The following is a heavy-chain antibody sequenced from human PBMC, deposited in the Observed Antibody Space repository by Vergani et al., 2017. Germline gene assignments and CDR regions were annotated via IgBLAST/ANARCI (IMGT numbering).Heavy chain of an antibody. CDR2: IIPIFGTA. J-gene: IGHJ4*02. CDR3: ASESGSYYS. CDR1: GFTFSSYA. Sequence: QVQLVESGGGVVQPGRSLRLSCAASGFTFSSYAISWVRQAPGQGLEWMGGIIPIFGTANYAQKFQGRVTITADESTSTAYMELSSLRSEDTAVYYCASESGSYYSWGQGTLVTVSS. D-gene: IGHD1-26*01. V-gene: IGHV1-69*01.